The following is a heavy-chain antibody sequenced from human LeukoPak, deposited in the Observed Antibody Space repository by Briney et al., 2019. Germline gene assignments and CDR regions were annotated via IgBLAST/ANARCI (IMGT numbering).Heavy chain of an antibody. CDR2: INHSGST. Sequence: PSETLFLTCAVYGGSFSGYYWSWIRQPPGKGLEWIGEINHSGSTNYNPSLKSRVTISVDTSKNQISLKLSSVTAADTAVYYCARISQGKGVDYWGQGTLVTVSS. CDR3: ARISQGKGVDY. V-gene: IGHV4-34*01. CDR1: GGSFSGYY. D-gene: IGHD3-16*01. J-gene: IGHJ4*02.